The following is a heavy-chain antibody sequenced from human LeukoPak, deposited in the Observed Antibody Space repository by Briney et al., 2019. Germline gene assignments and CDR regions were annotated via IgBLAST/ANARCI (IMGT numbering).Heavy chain of an antibody. J-gene: IGHJ1*01. CDR3: ARSYYYSTGYYLAEYFQH. D-gene: IGHD3-22*01. CDR2: ISYDGNNK. CDR1: GFTFSSYW. Sequence: GGSLRLSCAASGFTFSSYWMSWVRQAPGKGLEWVALISYDGNNKYYADSVKGRFSISRDNSKNTLYLQMNSLRPEDTAIYYCARSYYYSTGYYLAEYFQHWGQGTMVTVSS. V-gene: IGHV3-30-3*01.